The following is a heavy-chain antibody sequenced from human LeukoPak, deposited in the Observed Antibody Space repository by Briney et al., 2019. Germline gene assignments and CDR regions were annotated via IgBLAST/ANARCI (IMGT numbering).Heavy chain of an antibody. CDR1: GYTFTSYY. V-gene: IGHV1-46*01. Sequence: ASVKASCKASGYTFTSYYMHWVRQAPGQGLEWMGIINPSGGSTSYAQKFQGRVTMTRDTSTSTVYMELSSLRSEDTAVYYCARESPREIPFDYWGQGTLVTVSS. CDR3: ARESPREIPFDY. J-gene: IGHJ4*02. CDR2: INPSGGST.